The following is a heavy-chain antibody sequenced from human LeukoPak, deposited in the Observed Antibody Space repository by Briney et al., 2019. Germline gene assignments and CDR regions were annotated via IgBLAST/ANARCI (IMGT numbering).Heavy chain of an antibody. CDR1: GFTFSSYS. V-gene: IGHV3-21*01. CDR3: ARSLYYDFWSGRRTNDAFDI. D-gene: IGHD3-3*01. CDR2: ISSSSSYI. J-gene: IGHJ3*02. Sequence: PGGSLRLSCAASGFTFSSYSMNWVRQAPGKGLEWVSSISSSSSYIYYADSVKGRFTISRDNAKNSLYLQMNSLRAEDTAVYYCARSLYYDFWSGRRTNDAFDIWGQGTMVTVSS.